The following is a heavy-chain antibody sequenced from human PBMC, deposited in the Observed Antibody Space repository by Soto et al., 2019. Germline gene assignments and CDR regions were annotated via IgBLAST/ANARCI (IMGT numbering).Heavy chain of an antibody. CDR3: ARDPHEYWTSYWFDP. J-gene: IGHJ5*02. CDR1: GYNFNIYG. Sequence: QVQLVQSGAEVKKPGASVQVFCKASGYNFNIYGINWVRQAPGQGLELMGWISAYDGKTTYAEKFQGRVTMTTDASTSTAYMELRSLRSDDTAVYSCARDPHEYWTSYWFDPWGQGTLVTVSS. CDR2: ISAYDGKT. D-gene: IGHD3-3*01. V-gene: IGHV1-18*01.